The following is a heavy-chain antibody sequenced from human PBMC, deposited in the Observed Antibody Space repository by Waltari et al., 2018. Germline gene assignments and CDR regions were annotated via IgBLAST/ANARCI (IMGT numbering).Heavy chain of an antibody. CDR3: ARAYDSTGYYRYFDL. D-gene: IGHD3-22*01. CDR1: GASISCTVHS. V-gene: IGHV4-39*01. Sequence: QLQLQESGPGLVKPSATLSLACNVSGASISCTVHSWGWIRQPPGKGLEWIGSVYFTGTTYYNPSVKSRISISVDTSKSQFSLRLTSVTAADTAVYYCARAYDSTGYYRYFDLWGRGTLVTVSS. J-gene: IGHJ2*01. CDR2: VYFTGTT.